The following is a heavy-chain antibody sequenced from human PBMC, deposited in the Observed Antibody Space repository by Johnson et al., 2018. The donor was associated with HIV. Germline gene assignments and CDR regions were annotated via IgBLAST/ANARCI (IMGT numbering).Heavy chain of an antibody. D-gene: IGHD6-13*01. J-gene: IGHJ3*02. CDR2: INWNGGRT. CDR1: RFTFSDYD. V-gene: IGHV3-20*04. Sequence: VQLVESGGGVVQPGRSLRLSCAASRFTFSDYDIHWVRQAPGKGLEWVSGINWNGGRTGYADSVKGRFTISRDNAKNSLYLQMNSLRAEDTAVYYCAKDAIATAADDAFDIWGQGTMVTVSS. CDR3: AKDAIATAADDAFDI.